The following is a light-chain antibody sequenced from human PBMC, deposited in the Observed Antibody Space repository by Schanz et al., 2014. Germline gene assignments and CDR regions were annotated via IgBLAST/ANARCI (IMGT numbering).Light chain of an antibody. Sequence: QSVLTQPPSVSGAPGQRVTISCAGSRSNIGADYDVHWYQQFPGTAPKLLIYGNNNRPSGVPDRFSGSKSGTSASLAISGLQSDDEADYYCSTWDDILNGQGVFGGGTKLTVL. CDR3: STWDDILNGQGV. CDR2: GNN. J-gene: IGLJ3*02. CDR1: RSNIGADYD. V-gene: IGLV1-40*01.